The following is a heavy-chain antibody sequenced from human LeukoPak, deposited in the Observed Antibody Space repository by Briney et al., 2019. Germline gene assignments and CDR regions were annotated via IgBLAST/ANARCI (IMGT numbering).Heavy chain of an antibody. CDR2: ISFDGSNK. D-gene: IGHD3-10*01. CDR1: AFTFSSYA. Sequence: GGSLTLSCAASAFTFSSYALHWVGQAPGKGLEWVAVISFDGSNKYYADSVKGRFTISRDNPKNTLYLQMNSLRAEDTAVYYCAKDRRLYDYGSGSYFDYWGQGTLVTVSS. V-gene: IGHV3-30*18. J-gene: IGHJ4*02. CDR3: AKDRRLYDYGSGSYFDY.